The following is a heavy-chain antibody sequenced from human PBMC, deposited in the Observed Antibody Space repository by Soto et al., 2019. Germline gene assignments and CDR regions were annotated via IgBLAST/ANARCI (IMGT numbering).Heavy chain of an antibody. CDR2: IYYSGST. Sequence: SETLSLTCTVSGGSISSYYWSWIRQPPGKGLEWIGYIYYSGSTNYNPSLKSRVTISVDTSKNQFSLKLSSVTAADTAVYYCARSIQGIWFGELNYFDYWGQGTLVTVSS. J-gene: IGHJ4*02. V-gene: IGHV4-59*01. CDR1: GGSISSYY. D-gene: IGHD3-10*01. CDR3: ARSIQGIWFGELNYFDY.